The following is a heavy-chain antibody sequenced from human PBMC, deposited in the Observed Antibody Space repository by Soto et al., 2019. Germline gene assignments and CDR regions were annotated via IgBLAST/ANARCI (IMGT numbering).Heavy chain of an antibody. CDR3: ARGGHVVVVTAALDY. J-gene: IGHJ4*02. CDR1: GDTFTEYY. D-gene: IGHD2-21*02. Sequence: QVQLMQSGAEVKKPGASVKVSCKASGDTFTEYYLHWVRQAPGQGLEWMGTVNPSGGHTTYAQHFLGRSTMTRATATITLYMELTSLTSEDTAVYYCARGGHVVVVTAALDYWGQGTLVTVSS. V-gene: IGHV1-46*01. CDR2: VNPSGGHT.